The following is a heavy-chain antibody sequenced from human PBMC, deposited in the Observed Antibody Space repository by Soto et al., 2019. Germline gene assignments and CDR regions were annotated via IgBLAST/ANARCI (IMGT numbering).Heavy chain of an antibody. V-gene: IGHV1-3*01. CDR1: GYTFTSYA. CDR2: INAGNGNT. Sequence: QVQLVQSGAEVKKPGASVKVSCKASGYTFTSYAMHWVRQAPGQRLEWMGWINAGNGNTKYSQKFQGRVTITRDTSASTAYMELSSLRSEDTAVYYCARDPESNQPYDYWGQGTLVTVSS. CDR3: ARDPESNQPYDY. J-gene: IGHJ4*02.